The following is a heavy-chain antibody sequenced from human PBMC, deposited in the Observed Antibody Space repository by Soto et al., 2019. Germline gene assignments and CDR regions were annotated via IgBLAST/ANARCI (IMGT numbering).Heavy chain of an antibody. J-gene: IGHJ4*02. D-gene: IGHD2-21*01. CDR3: ARDNGNAFCGDFYY. CDR1: GDTPSNYV. Sequence: QVQLVQSGAEVKKPGSSVKVSCKASGDTPSNYVISWLRQAPGQGLEGMGGINPLFRTANYPPKFQGRVTITADESTSTAFMELSSLRSDDTAVYYCARDNGNAFCGDFYYWGQGTLVTVSS. V-gene: IGHV1-69*01. CDR2: INPLFRTA.